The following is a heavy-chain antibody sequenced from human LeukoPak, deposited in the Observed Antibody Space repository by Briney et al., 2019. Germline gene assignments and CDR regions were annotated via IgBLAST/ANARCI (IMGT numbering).Heavy chain of an antibody. CDR1: GGSISSHY. Sequence: SETLSLTCTVSGGSISSHYWSWIRQPPGKGLEWIGYIYYSGSTNYNPSLKSRVTISVDTSKNQFSLKLSSVTAADTAVYYCARGPAATNLRYYYCYYMDVWGKGTTVTVSS. D-gene: IGHD2-15*01. J-gene: IGHJ6*03. CDR2: IYYSGST. CDR3: ARGPAATNLRYYYCYYMDV. V-gene: IGHV4-59*11.